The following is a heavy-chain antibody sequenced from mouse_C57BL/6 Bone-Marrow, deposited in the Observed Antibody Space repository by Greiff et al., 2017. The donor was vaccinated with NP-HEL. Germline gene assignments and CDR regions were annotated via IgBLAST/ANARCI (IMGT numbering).Heavy chain of an antibody. Sequence: VQLQQSGPELVKPGASVKISCKASGYAFSSSWMNWVKQRPGKGLEWIGRIYPGDGDTNYNGKFKGKATLTADKSSSTAYMQLSSLTSEDSAVYFCARRYYAWFAYWGQGTLVTVSA. J-gene: IGHJ3*01. CDR1: GYAFSSSW. D-gene: IGHD1-1*02. CDR3: ARRYYAWFAY. V-gene: IGHV1-82*01. CDR2: IYPGDGDT.